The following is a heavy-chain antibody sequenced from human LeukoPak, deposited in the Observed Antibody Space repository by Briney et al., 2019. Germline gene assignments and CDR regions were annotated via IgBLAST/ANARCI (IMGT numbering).Heavy chain of an antibody. J-gene: IGHJ4*02. D-gene: IGHD6-13*01. CDR3: AQFFPYSGAAGHFDF. V-gene: IGHV3-23*01. CDR2: LSRSGGST. Sequence: GGSLRLSCAASGFTFSSYAMSWVRQAPGMGLECVSTLSRSGGSTYYADSVKGRFTISRDNSENTLYLLMNSLRAEDTAVYYCAQFFPYSGAAGHFDFWGQGTLVTVSS. CDR1: GFTFSSYA.